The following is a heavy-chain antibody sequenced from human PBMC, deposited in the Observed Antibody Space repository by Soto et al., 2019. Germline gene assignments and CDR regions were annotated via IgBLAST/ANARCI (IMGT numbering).Heavy chain of an antibody. CDR3: AKRSSSSTFDY. CDR2: VSGSGLTI. Sequence: GGSLRLSCAASGFIFSSDWMHWVRQAPGKGLEWVSGVSGSGLTIYYADPVKGRFTISRDNSKNTLYLQMNSLRAEDTAVYYCAKRSSSSTFDYWGQGTLVTVSS. J-gene: IGHJ4*02. CDR1: GFIFSSDW. V-gene: IGHV3-23*01. D-gene: IGHD6-6*01.